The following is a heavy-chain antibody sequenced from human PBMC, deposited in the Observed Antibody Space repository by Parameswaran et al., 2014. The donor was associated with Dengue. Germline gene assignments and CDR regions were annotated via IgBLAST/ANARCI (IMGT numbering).Heavy chain of an antibody. CDR2: ISYDGSNK. J-gene: IGHJ4*02. D-gene: IGHD2-15*01. Sequence: WIRQPPGRGLEWVAVISYDGSNKYYADSVKGRFTISRDNSKNTLYLQMNSLRAEDTAVYYCARWGGDIADYWGQGTLVTVSS. CDR3: ARWGGDIADY. V-gene: IGHV3-30*04.